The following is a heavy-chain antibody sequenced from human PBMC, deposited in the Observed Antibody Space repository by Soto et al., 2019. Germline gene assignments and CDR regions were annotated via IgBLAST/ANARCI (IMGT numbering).Heavy chain of an antibody. J-gene: IGHJ4*02. V-gene: IGHV3-9*01. CDR2: ISWNSGSI. CDR3: AKDIRMYIAVAGGFDY. CDR1: GFTFDDYA. D-gene: IGHD6-19*01. Sequence: GGSLRLSCAASGFTFDDYAMHWVRQAPGKGLEWVSGISWNSGSIGYADSVKGRFTISRDNAKNSLYLQMNSLRAEDTALYYCAKDIRMYIAVAGGFDYWGQGTLVTVSS.